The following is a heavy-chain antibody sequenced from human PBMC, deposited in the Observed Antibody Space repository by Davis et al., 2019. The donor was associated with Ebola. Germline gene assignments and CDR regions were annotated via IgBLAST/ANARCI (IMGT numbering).Heavy chain of an antibody. CDR3: ARGWQRSGMDV. CDR2: TYYNSKWYI. J-gene: IGHJ6*02. CDR1: GDSVSSGG. Sequence: PSETLSLTCAISGDSVSSGGWNWIRQSPSRGLEWLGRTYYNSKWYIDYAVSVKSRLIINPDTSKNQFSLQLNSVTPEDTAVYYCARGWQRSGMDVWGQGTTVTVSS. V-gene: IGHV6-1*01. D-gene: IGHD6-19*01.